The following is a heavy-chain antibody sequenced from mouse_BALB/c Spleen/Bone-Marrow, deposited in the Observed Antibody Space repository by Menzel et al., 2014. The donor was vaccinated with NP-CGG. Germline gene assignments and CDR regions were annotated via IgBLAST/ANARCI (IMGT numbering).Heavy chain of an antibody. J-gene: IGHJ3*01. V-gene: IGHV1-9*01. Sequence: VKLVESGPELMKPGASVKISCKATGYTFSSYWIEWVKQRPGHGLEWIGEILPGSGNTHYNEKLKGKATFTADTSSNTAYMQLSSLTSEDSAVYYCTRQGFACGGQGTLVTVSA. CDR1: GYTFSSYW. CDR3: TRQGFAC. CDR2: ILPGSGNT.